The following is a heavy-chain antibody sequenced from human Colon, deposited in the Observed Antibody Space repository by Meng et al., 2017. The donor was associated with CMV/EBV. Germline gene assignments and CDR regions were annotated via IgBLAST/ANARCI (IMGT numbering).Heavy chain of an antibody. CDR2: INPNSGVT. CDR3: ARRLQGNWFDP. CDR1: GFTFTSSA. J-gene: IGHJ5*02. V-gene: IGHV1-2*02. D-gene: IGHD4-11*01. Sequence: ASVKVSCKASGFTFTSSAVQWVRQAPGQGLEWMGWINPNSGVTNYAQKFQGRVSMTSDTSITTAYMELSSLKSDDTAVYYCARRLQGNWFDPWGQGTLVTVSS.